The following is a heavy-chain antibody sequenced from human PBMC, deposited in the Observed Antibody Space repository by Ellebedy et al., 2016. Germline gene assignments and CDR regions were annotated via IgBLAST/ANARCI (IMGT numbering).Heavy chain of an antibody. CDR1: GFAFSTYW. D-gene: IGHD3-10*01. J-gene: IGHJ4*02. CDR3: VKEDGIHLLRGDF. V-gene: IGHV3-7*01. Sequence: GESLKISCAASGFAFSTYWMSWVRQAPGKGLEWVANIKKDGSEKCYVDSVKGRLTISRDNSKSTVHVQMSSLRPEDKAVYYCVKEDGIHLLRGDFWGQGTLVTVSS. CDR2: IKKDGSEK.